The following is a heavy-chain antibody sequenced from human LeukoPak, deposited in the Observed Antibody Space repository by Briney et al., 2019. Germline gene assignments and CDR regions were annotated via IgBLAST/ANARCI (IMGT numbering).Heavy chain of an antibody. CDR3: ARGRGGYDSTPDY. D-gene: IGHD5-12*01. V-gene: IGHV4-59*11. Sequence: SETLSLTCTVSGASITTHSWSWIRQPPGKGPEWIGCIFYTGSTDYNPSLKSRVTISVDTSKNQFSLKLSSVTAADTAVYYCARGRGGYDSTPDYWGQGTLVTVSS. CDR2: IFYTGST. CDR1: GASITTHS. J-gene: IGHJ4*02.